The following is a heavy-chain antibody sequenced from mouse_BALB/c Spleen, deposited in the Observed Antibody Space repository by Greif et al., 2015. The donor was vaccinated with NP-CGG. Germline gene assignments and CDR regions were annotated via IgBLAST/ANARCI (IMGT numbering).Heavy chain of an antibody. J-gene: IGHJ4*01. V-gene: IGHV5-6-3*01. D-gene: IGHD2-1*01. CDR1: GFTFSSYG. CDR3: ARDGDYGNYGYAMDY. Sequence: EVKLVESGGGLVQPGGSLKLSCAASGFTFSSYGMSWVRQTPDKRLELVATINSNGGSTYYPDSVKGRFTISRDNAKNTLYLQMSSLKSEDTAMYYCARDGDYGNYGYAMDYWGQGTSVTVSS. CDR2: INSNGGST.